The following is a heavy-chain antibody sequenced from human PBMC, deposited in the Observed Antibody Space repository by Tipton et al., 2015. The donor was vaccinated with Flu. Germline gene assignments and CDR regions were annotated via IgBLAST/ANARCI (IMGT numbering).Heavy chain of an antibody. D-gene: IGHD5-12*01. V-gene: IGHV4-59*11. Sequence: TLSLTCTVSGGSISSHYWSWIRQPPGKGLEWIGYIYYSGSTNYNPSLKSRVTISVDTSKNQFSLKLSSVTAADTAVYYCARQGLGYSDWYFDLWGRGTLVTVSS. CDR1: GGSISSHY. CDR3: ARQGLGYSDWYFDL. CDR2: IYYSGST. J-gene: IGHJ2*01.